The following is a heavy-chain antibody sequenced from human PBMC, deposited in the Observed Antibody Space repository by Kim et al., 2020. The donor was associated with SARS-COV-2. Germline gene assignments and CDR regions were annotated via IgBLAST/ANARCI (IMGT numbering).Heavy chain of an antibody. D-gene: IGHD6-13*01. Sequence: SVKVSCKASGGTFSSYAISWVRQAPGQGLEWMGGIIPIFGTANYAQKFQGRVTITADESTSTAYMELSSLRSEDTAVYYCARDGIAAAGAAFDIWGQGTMVTVSS. V-gene: IGHV1-69*13. J-gene: IGHJ3*02. CDR2: IIPIFGTA. CDR1: GGTFSSYA. CDR3: ARDGIAAAGAAFDI.